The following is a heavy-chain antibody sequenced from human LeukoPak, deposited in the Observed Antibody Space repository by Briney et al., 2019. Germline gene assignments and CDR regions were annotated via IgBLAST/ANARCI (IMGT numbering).Heavy chain of an antibody. V-gene: IGHV1-46*01. CDR2: INPTAGST. CDR1: GYTFTKHY. CDR3: ARDLNPQNFGMRAFDI. Sequence: ASVKVSCKASGYTFTKHYLHWVRQAPGQGLEWMGIINPTAGSTTYAQKLQGRVTMTRDMSTSTFYMELSSLTSEDTAVYFCARDLNPQNFGMRAFDIWGQGTMVTASS. D-gene: IGHD3-10*01. J-gene: IGHJ3*02.